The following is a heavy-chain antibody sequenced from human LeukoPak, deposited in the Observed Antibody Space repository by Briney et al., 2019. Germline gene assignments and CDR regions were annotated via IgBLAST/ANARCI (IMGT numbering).Heavy chain of an antibody. CDR2: IYPRDGST. Sequence: ASVKVSCKASGYTFTSNYIHWVRQAPGQGLEWMGMIYPRDGSTSYAQKFQGRVTVTRDTSTSTVHMELSGLRSEDTDVYYCARDQEGFDYWGQGTLVTVSS. J-gene: IGHJ4*02. CDR1: GYTFTSNY. V-gene: IGHV1-46*01. CDR3: ARDQEGFDY.